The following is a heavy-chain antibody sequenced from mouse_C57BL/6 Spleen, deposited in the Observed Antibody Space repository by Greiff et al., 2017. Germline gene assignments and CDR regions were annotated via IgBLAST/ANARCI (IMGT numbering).Heavy chain of an antibody. Sequence: VKLLESGAELVKPGASVKMSCKASGYTFTTYPIEWMKQNHGKSLEWIGNFHPYNDDTKYNEKFKGKATLTVEKSSSTVYLELSRLTSDDSAVYYCARGGLRRDYAMDYWGQGTSVTVSS. D-gene: IGHD2-4*01. J-gene: IGHJ4*01. V-gene: IGHV1-47*01. CDR2: FHPYNDDT. CDR3: ARGGLRRDYAMDY. CDR1: GYTFTTYP.